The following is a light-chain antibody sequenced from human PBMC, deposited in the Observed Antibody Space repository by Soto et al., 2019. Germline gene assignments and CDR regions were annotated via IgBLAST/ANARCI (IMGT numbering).Light chain of an antibody. CDR1: SSDVGGYDY. J-gene: IGLJ1*01. CDR2: EVS. V-gene: IGLV2-14*01. Sequence: QSALTQPASVSGSPGQSITISCTGSSSDVGGYDYVSWYQQHPGKAPKLMIYEVSNRPSGISHRFSGSKSGITASLTISGLQAEDEADYYCSSYTFSTTPVFGTGTKVT. CDR3: SSYTFSTTPV.